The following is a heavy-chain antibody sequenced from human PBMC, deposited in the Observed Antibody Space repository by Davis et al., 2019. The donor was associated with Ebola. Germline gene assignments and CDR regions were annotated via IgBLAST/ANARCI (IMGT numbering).Heavy chain of an antibody. D-gene: IGHD3-16*01. Sequence: GESLKISCAASGFTFSSYAMHWVRQAPGKGLEWVAVISYDGSNKYYADSVKGRFTISRDNAKNLLYLQMNSLRAEDTAVYYCARNWDFDYWGQGTLVTVSS. V-gene: IGHV3-30-3*01. CDR1: GFTFSSYA. CDR2: ISYDGSNK. J-gene: IGHJ4*02. CDR3: ARNWDFDY.